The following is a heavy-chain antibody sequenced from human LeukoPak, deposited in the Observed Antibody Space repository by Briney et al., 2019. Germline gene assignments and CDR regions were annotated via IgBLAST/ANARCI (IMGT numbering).Heavy chain of an antibody. CDR1: GGTFSSYA. V-gene: IGHV1-69*05. J-gene: IGHJ6*04. Sequence: SVKVSCKASGGTFSSYAISWVRQAPGQGLEWMGRIIPIFRTANYAQKFQGRVTITTDESTSTAYMELSSLRSEDTAVHYCAREGFNWNYCWDVWGKGTTVTVSS. CDR3: AREGFNWNYCWDV. CDR2: IIPIFRTA. D-gene: IGHD1-20*01.